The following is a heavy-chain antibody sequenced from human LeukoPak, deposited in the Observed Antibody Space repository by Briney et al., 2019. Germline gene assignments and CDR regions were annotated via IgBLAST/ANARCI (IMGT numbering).Heavy chain of an antibody. Sequence: GASVKVSCKASGYTFTSYGISWVRQAPGQGLEWMGWISAYNGNTNYAQKLQGRVTMTTDTSTSTAYMELRSLRSDDTAVYYCARDKTIFGVVTDAFDIWGQGTMVTVSS. J-gene: IGHJ3*02. V-gene: IGHV1-18*01. CDR3: ARDKTIFGVVTDAFDI. CDR2: ISAYNGNT. CDR1: GYTFTSYG. D-gene: IGHD3-3*01.